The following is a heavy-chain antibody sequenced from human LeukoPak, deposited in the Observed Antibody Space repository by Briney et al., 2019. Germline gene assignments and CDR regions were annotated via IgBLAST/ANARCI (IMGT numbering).Heavy chain of an antibody. V-gene: IGHV3-53*01. CDR1: GLTGSHNY. CDR2: IHTSGDT. CDR3: ARGGVVVVAATNWFDP. Sequence: PGGSLRLSCAASGLTGSHNYVSWVRQAPGKGLEWVSAIHTSGDTCYADSVKGRFTISRDNAKNSLYLQMNSLRAEDTAVYYCARGGVVVVAATNWFDPWGQGTLVTVSS. J-gene: IGHJ5*02. D-gene: IGHD2-15*01.